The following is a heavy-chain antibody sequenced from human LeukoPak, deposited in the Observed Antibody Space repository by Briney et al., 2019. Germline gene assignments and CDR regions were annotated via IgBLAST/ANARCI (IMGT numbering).Heavy chain of an antibody. CDR1: GYTLTELS. Sequence: ASVKVSCKVSGYTLTELSMHWVRQAPGKGLEWMGGFDPEDGETIYAQKFQGRVTMTEDTSTDTAYMELSSLRSEDTAVYYCATVHQGSGSYCFDYWGQGTLSPSPQ. J-gene: IGHJ4*02. CDR3: ATVHQGSGSYCFDY. CDR2: FDPEDGET. V-gene: IGHV1-24*01. D-gene: IGHD3-10*01.